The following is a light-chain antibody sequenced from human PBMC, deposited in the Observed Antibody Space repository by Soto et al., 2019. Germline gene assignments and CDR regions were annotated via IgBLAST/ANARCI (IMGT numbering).Light chain of an antibody. V-gene: IGLV2-14*01. Sequence: QSALTQPASVSGSPGQSITISCTGSSSDVGAYNDVSWYQQDPGKAPKLIIYDVSNRPSGVSDRFSGSKSGNTASLTISGLQAEDEADYYCSSHTSSSTLYVFGTGTKVTV. CDR1: SSDVGAYND. CDR2: DVS. CDR3: SSHTSSSTLYV. J-gene: IGLJ1*01.